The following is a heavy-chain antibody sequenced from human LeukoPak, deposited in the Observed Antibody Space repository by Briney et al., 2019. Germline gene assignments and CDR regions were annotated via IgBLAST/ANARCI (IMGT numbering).Heavy chain of an antibody. Sequence: SETLSLTCTVSGGSISNYYWSWIRQPPGKGLEWIGHVYYSGSATYNPSLKSRVTMSPDTSNNQLSLKLSSVTAADTAVYYCARRSPRYYGLDVWGYGTSVTVSS. CDR1: GGSISNYY. CDR3: ARRSPRYYGLDV. D-gene: IGHD3-10*01. V-gene: IGHV4-59*01. J-gene: IGHJ6*04. CDR2: VYYSGSA.